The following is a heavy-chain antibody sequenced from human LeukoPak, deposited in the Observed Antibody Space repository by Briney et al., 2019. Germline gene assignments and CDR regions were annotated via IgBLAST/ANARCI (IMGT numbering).Heavy chain of an antibody. V-gene: IGHV3-33*01. J-gene: IGHJ4*02. CDR3: ARDLNREDFDY. Sequence: GGSLRLSCAASGFGFSNYDMHWVRQAPGKGLEWVAIIWLDGSATYYGDSVKGRFTISRDNSKNILYLQMNDLRVEDTAVYYCARDLNREDFDYWGQGTLVAVSS. CDR1: GFGFSNYD. D-gene: IGHD1-14*01. CDR2: IWLDGSAT.